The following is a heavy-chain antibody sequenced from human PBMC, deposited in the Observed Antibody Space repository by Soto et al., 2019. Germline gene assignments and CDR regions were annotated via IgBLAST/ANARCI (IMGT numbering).Heavy chain of an antibody. Sequence: GGSLRLSCAASGFTFSDYYMTWIRQAPGKGLEWVSYISSSGSGIYYADSVKGRFTSSRDNAKKSLYLQMSSLRAEDTAVYYCARAYSDAFDIWGQGTWVTVS. J-gene: IGHJ3*02. V-gene: IGHV3-11*01. CDR3: ARAYSDAFDI. CDR2: ISSSGSGI. CDR1: GFTFSDYY. D-gene: IGHD2-15*01.